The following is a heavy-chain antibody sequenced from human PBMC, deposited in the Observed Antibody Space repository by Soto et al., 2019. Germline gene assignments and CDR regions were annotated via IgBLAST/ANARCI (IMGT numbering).Heavy chain of an antibody. Sequence: SETLSLTCTVSGGSISSTSYYWVWIRQPPGKGLEWIGSFYYTGSTYYDPSLKSRVTISVDTSENQFSLKLSSVTAADTAVYYCARQVVDGTVAGSGSFDFWGQGTLVTVSS. CDR3: ARQVVDGTVAGSGSFDF. V-gene: IGHV4-39*01. CDR2: FYYTGST. D-gene: IGHD3-10*01. J-gene: IGHJ4*02. CDR1: GGSISSTSYY.